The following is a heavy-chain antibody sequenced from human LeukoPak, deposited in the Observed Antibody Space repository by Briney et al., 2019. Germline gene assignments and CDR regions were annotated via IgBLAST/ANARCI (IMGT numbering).Heavy chain of an antibody. D-gene: IGHD3-3*01. CDR3: ARGQEYDFWSGYYRRVRFHYGMDV. V-gene: IGHV1-8*01. Sequence: ASVKVSCKASGYTFTSYDINWVRQATGQGLEWMGWMNPNSGNTGYAQKFQGRVTMTRNTSISTAYMELSSLRSEDTAVYYCARGQEYDFWSGYYRRVRFHYGMDVWGQGTLVTVSS. J-gene: IGHJ6*02. CDR1: GYTFTSYD. CDR2: MNPNSGNT.